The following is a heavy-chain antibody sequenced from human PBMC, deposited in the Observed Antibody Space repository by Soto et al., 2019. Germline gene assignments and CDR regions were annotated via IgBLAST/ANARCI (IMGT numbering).Heavy chain of an antibody. CDR2: INPSGGRI. V-gene: IGHV1-46*01. CDR1: GYTFTNYQ. J-gene: IGHJ6*02. CDR3: ARDGPPTTTGVGPSYTMDV. Sequence: QMQLVQSGAEVKPPGASVKVSCKASGYTFTNYQIHWVRQAPGQGLEWMGIINPSGGRITYAQTFQGRVLMTRDTSTSTLYMELRSLRPEDTAVYYCARDGPPTTTGVGPSYTMDVWGQGTTVTVS. D-gene: IGHD1-1*01.